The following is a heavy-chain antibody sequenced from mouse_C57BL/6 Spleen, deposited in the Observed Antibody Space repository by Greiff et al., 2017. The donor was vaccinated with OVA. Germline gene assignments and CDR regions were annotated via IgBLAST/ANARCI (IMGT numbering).Heavy chain of an antibody. D-gene: IGHD1-1*01. CDR3: ASVITTVDEDY. CDR1: GYSITSGYY. CDR2: ISYDGSN. V-gene: IGHV3-6*01. J-gene: IGHJ4*01. Sequence: ESGPGLVKPSQSLSLTCSVTGYSITSGYYWNWIRQFPGNKLEWMGYISYDGSNNSNPSLKNRISITRDTSKNQFFLKLNSVTTEDTATYYCASVITTVDEDYWGQGTSVTVSS.